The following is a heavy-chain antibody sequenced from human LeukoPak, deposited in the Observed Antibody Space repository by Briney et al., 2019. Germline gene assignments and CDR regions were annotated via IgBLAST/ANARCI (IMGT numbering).Heavy chain of an antibody. CDR2: ISGSGGST. D-gene: IGHD3-22*01. V-gene: IGHV3-23*01. CDR1: GFTISSYA. J-gene: IGHJ3*02. Sequence: PGGSLRLSCAASGFTISSYAMSWVRQAPGKGLEWVSAISGSGGSTYYADSVKGRFTISRDNSKNTLYLQMNSLRAEDTAVYYCAKYRITMIVVGGAFDIWGQGTMVTVSS. CDR3: AKYRITMIVVGGAFDI.